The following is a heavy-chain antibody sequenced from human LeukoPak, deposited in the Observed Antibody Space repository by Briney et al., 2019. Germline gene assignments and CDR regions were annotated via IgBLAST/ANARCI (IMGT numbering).Heavy chain of an antibody. CDR3: ARDAPLYYDILTGYLLGGYFDY. CDR1: GFTFSSYS. Sequence: GGSLRLSCAASGFTFSSYSMNWVRQAPGKGLEWVSSISSSSSYIYYADSVKGRFTISRDNAKNSLYLQMNSLRAEDTAVYYCARDAPLYYDILTGYLLGGYFDYWGQGTLVTVSS. V-gene: IGHV3-21*01. CDR2: ISSSSSYI. J-gene: IGHJ4*02. D-gene: IGHD3-9*01.